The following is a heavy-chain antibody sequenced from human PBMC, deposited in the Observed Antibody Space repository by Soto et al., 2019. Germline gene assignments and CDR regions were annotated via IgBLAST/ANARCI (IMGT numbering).Heavy chain of an antibody. CDR1: GYTFSGFY. V-gene: IGHV1-2*02. D-gene: IGHD3-9*01. Sequence: ASVKVSCKASGYTFSGFYMLWVRQARWQGLEWMVWTKPNRGGTKSAEKFQGRVTMTRDTSISTAYMEQRRLTADDTAVYYCASSALTGTVGLDFWGQGTQVTVSS. J-gene: IGHJ4*02. CDR2: TKPNRGGT. CDR3: ASSALTGTVGLDF.